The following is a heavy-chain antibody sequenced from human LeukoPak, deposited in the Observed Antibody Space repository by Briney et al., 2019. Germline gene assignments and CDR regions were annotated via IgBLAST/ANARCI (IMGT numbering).Heavy chain of an antibody. J-gene: IGHJ6*02. CDR1: GGSISSNSYY. D-gene: IGHD3-9*01. Sequence: PSETLSLTCTVSGGSISSNSYYWSWIRQPPGKGLEWIGYIYYSGSTNYNPSLKSRVTISVDTSKNQFSLKLSSVTAADTAVYYCARGYDILTAYPLTDVCGQGTTVTVSS. CDR3: ARGYDILTAYPLTDV. CDR2: IYYSGST. V-gene: IGHV4-61*01.